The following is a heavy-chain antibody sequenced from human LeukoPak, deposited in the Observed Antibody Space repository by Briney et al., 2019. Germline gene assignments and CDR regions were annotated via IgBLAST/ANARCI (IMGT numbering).Heavy chain of an antibody. V-gene: IGHV4-59*01. CDR3: ARGRSVNYYDGDFDY. D-gene: IGHD1-26*01. Sequence: SETLSLTCTVSGGSISGYYWSWLRQPPGKGPEWIAYIYYSGSTNYNPSLKSRVTISVDTSKNQFSLKLRSVTAADTAVYYCARGRSVNYYDGDFDYWGRGTLVTVSS. J-gene: IGHJ4*02. CDR1: GGSISGYY. CDR2: IYYSGST.